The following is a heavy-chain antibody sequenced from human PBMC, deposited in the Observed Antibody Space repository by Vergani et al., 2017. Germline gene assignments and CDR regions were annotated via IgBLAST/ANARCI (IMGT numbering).Heavy chain of an antibody. D-gene: IGHD3-16*02. J-gene: IGHJ4*02. CDR1: GGSFSGYY. CDR3: ASLSLELSLDY. CDR2: INHSGST. V-gene: IGHV4-34*01. Sequence: QVQLQQWGAGLLKPSETLSLTCAVYGGSFSGYYWSWIRQPPGKGLEWIGEINHSGSTNYNPSLKSRVTISVDTSKNQFSLKLSSVTAADTAVYYCASLSLELSLDYWGQGTLVTVSS.